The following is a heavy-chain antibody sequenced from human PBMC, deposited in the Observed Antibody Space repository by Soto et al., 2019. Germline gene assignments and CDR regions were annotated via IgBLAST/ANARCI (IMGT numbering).Heavy chain of an antibody. J-gene: IGHJ4*02. CDR1: GFTFSSYG. D-gene: IGHD5-18*01. Sequence: QVQLVESGGGVVQPGRSLRLSCAASGFTFSSYGMHWVRQAPGKGLEWVAVIWYDGSNKYYADSVKGRFTISRDNSKNTLYLQMNSLRAEDTAVYYCARDYSSRVGEGDTAIPFGYWGQGTLVTVSS. CDR2: IWYDGSNK. CDR3: ARDYSSRVGEGDTAIPFGY. V-gene: IGHV3-33*01.